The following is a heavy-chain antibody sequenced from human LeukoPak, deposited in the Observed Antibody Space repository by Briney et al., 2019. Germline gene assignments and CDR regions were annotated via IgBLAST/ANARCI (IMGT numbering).Heavy chain of an antibody. CDR2: ISYDGSNK. J-gene: IGHJ4*02. D-gene: IGHD1-26*01. CDR1: GFTFSSYG. Sequence: GGSLRLSCAASGFTFSSYGMHWVRQAPGKGLEWVAVISYDGSNKYYADSVKGRFTISRDNSKNTLYLQMNSLRAEDTAVYYCARAPGSYYLFDYWGQGTLVTVSS. V-gene: IGHV3-30*03. CDR3: ARAPGSYYLFDY.